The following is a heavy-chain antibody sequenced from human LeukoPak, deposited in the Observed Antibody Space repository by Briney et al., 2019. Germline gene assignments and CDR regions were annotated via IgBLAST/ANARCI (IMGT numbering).Heavy chain of an antibody. Sequence: SETLSLTCAVYGGSFSGYFWSWIRQPPGKGLEWIGEINHSGSTNYNPSLKSRVTISVDTSKKQFSLRLNSVTAADTAVYYCARFPKYYYDSSAYYYAFDIWGQGTVVTVSS. V-gene: IGHV4-34*01. CDR3: ARFPKYYYDSSAYYYAFDI. CDR2: INHSGST. J-gene: IGHJ3*02. D-gene: IGHD3-22*01. CDR1: GGSFSGYF.